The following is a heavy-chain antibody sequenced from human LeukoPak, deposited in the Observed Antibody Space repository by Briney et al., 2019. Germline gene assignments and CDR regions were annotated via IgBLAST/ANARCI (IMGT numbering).Heavy chain of an antibody. CDR3: AGQYDAIGYSFY. V-gene: IGHV4-38-2*01. D-gene: IGHD4-23*01. CDR1: GNSISSSYY. J-gene: IGHJ4*02. CDR2: IYHTGSI. Sequence: PSETLSLTCDVTGNSISSSYYCGWIRQPPGKGLEWIGSIYHTGSIHYNPSLKSRVTISIDTSKNRISLKRNSVTAAATAVYYCAGQYDAIGYSFYWGQAALVTASS.